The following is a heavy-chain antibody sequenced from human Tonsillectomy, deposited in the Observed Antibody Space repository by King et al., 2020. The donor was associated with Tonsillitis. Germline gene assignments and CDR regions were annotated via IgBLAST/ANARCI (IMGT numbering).Heavy chain of an antibody. D-gene: IGHD3-9*01. CDR2: ISTYNGNT. V-gene: IGHV1-18*04. Sequence: VQLVESGAEVKKPGASVKVSCKASGYTFTSHGFSWVRQAPGQGLEWMGWISTYNGNTNYAQKVQGRVIMTTDTSTSTVYMELRSLRSDDSAVYYCARVSGDYEILSGFDYWGQGTLVTVSS. CDR3: ARVSGDYEILSGFDY. J-gene: IGHJ4*02. CDR1: GYTFTSHG.